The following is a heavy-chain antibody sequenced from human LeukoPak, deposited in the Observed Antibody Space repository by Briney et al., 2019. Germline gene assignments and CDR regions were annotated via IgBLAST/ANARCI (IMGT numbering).Heavy chain of an antibody. Sequence: SETLSLTCAVYGGSFSGYYWSWIRQPAGKGLEWIGRIYTSGSTNYNPSLKSRVTMSVDTSKNQFSLKLSSVTAADTAVYYCARYDGGYSYGKYYYYMDVWGKGTTVTVSS. V-gene: IGHV4-59*10. CDR3: ARYDGGYSYGKYYYYMDV. CDR2: IYTSGST. J-gene: IGHJ6*03. CDR1: GGSFSGYY. D-gene: IGHD5-18*01.